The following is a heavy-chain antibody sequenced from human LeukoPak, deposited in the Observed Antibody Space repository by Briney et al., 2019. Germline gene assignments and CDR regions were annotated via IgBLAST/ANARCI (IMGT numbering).Heavy chain of an antibody. CDR3: ARSSSGSGGYYMDV. CDR2: IKQDGSEK. V-gene: IGHV3-7*01. D-gene: IGHD1-26*01. CDR1: GFTFSSYW. Sequence: GGSLRLSCAASGFTFSSYWMSWVRQAPGKGLEWVANIKQDGSEKNYVDSVKGRFTISRDNAKNSLYLQMNSLRAEDTAVYYCARSSSGSGGYYMDVWGKGTTVTVSS. J-gene: IGHJ6*03.